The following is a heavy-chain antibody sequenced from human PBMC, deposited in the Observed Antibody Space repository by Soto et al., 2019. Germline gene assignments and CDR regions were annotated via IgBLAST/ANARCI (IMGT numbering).Heavy chain of an antibody. CDR2: ISYDGSNK. D-gene: IGHD2-2*01. CDR1: GFTFCSYA. Sequence: LRLSCAASGFTFCSYAMHWVRQAPGKGLEWVAVISYDGSNKYYADSVKGRFTISRDNSKNTLYLQMNSLRAEDTAVYYCARDWYCSSTSCQRNDYWGQGTLVTVSS. CDR3: ARDWYCSSTSCQRNDY. J-gene: IGHJ4*02. V-gene: IGHV3-30-3*01.